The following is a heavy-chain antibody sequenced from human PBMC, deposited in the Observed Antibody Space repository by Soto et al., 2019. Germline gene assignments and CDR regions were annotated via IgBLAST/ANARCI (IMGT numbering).Heavy chain of an antibody. CDR3: ARQEFSDQYYYGMDV. Sequence: QVQLVQSGAEVKKPGSSVKVSCKASGGTFSIYALSWVRQAPGQGLEWMGGTIPISGIANYAQKFQGRVTITADESTSTVYMEMSSLRSEDTAVYYCARQEFSDQYYYGMDVWGQGTTVTVSS. D-gene: IGHD3-10*01. CDR2: TIPISGIA. J-gene: IGHJ6*02. V-gene: IGHV1-69*01. CDR1: GGTFSIYA.